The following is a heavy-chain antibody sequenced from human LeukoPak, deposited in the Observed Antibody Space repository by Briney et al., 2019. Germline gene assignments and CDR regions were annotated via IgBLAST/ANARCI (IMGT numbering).Heavy chain of an antibody. Sequence: GGSLRLSCAASGFTFSSYWMSWVRQAPGKGLEWVANIKQDGSEKYYVDSVKGRFTISRDNAKNSLYLQMNSLRAEDTAVYYCARRAASLEVINYFDYWGQGILVTVSS. CDR3: ARRAASLEVINYFDY. D-gene: IGHD3-22*01. V-gene: IGHV3-7*03. CDR2: IKQDGSEK. J-gene: IGHJ4*02. CDR1: GFTFSSYW.